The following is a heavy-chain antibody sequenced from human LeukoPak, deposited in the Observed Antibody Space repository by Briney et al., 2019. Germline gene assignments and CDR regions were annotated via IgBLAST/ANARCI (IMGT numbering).Heavy chain of an antibody. CDR2: IYSGGNT. CDR1: GFTVSTNY. Sequence: PGGSLRLSCAASGFTVSTNYINWVRQAPGKGLEWVSVIYSGGNTDYADSVKGRFTISRDDSKNTLYIQMNSLRAEDTAVYYCAREPPVWRESLPSRHFDYWGQGTLVTVSS. D-gene: IGHD1-26*01. CDR3: AREPPVWRESLPSRHFDY. V-gene: IGHV3-53*01. J-gene: IGHJ4*02.